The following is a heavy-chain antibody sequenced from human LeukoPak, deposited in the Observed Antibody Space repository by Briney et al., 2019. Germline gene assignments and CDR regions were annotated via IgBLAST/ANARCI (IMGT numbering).Heavy chain of an antibody. CDR2: INPNSGGT. CDR3: ATIYYYGSGSNDY. Sequence: GASVKVSCKASGYTFTGYYMHWVRQAPGQGLEWMGWINPNSGGTNYAQKFQGRVTMTRDTSISTAYMELSRLRSDDTAVYYCATIYYYGSGSNDYWGQGTLVTVSS. J-gene: IGHJ4*02. D-gene: IGHD3-10*01. CDR1: GYTFTGYY. V-gene: IGHV1-2*02.